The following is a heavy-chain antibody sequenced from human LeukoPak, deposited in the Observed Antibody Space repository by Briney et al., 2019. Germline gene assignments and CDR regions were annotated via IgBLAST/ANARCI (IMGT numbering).Heavy chain of an antibody. D-gene: IGHD1-26*01. CDR2: IYYSGST. CDR1: GGSISSYY. J-gene: IGHJ4*02. Sequence: SETLSLTCTVSGGSISSYYWSWIRQPPGKGLEWIGYIYYSGSTNYNPSLKSRVTISVDTSKNQFSLELSSVTAADTAVYYCARVDGELRFDYWGQETLVTVSS. V-gene: IGHV4-59*01. CDR3: ARVDGELRFDY.